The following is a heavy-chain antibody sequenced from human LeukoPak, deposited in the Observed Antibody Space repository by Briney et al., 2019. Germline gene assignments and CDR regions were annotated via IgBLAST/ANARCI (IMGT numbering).Heavy chain of an antibody. Sequence: GGSLRLSCAASGFTFDDYAMHWVRQAPGKGLEWVSGISWNSGSIGYADSVKGRFTISRDNAKNSLYLQMNSLRAEDTALYYCAKEYYYDSSGYYTGVYAFDIWGQGTMVTVSS. CDR1: GFTFDDYA. CDR2: ISWNSGSI. CDR3: AKEYYYDSSGYYTGVYAFDI. V-gene: IGHV3-9*01. D-gene: IGHD3-22*01. J-gene: IGHJ3*02.